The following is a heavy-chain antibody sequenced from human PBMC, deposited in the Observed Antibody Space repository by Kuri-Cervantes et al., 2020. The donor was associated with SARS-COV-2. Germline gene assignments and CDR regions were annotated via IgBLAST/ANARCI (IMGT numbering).Heavy chain of an antibody. Sequence: ASVNVSCKTSGYTFTDYYVHWVRQAPGQGLEWMGWINPNSGGTNYAQKFQGRVTMTRDTSISTAYMELSRLRSDDTAVYYCARLLVSGVSSSWYLLSRPNDYYYYMDVWGKGTTVTVSS. CDR2: INPNSGGT. CDR3: ARLLVSGVSSSWYLLSRPNDYYYYMDV. D-gene: IGHD6-13*01. J-gene: IGHJ6*03. V-gene: IGHV1-2*02. CDR1: GYTFTDYY.